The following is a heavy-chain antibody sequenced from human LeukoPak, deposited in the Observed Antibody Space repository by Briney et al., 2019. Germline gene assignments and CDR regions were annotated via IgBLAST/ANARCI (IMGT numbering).Heavy chain of an antibody. D-gene: IGHD5-18*01. CDR1: GGTFSSAA. CDR2: FIPLLGTA. Sequence: SEKVSCKASGGTFSSAAINWVRQAPGHGLEWMGGFIPLLGTANYAQRFQGRFTITTDESTSTAYMDLSSLRSDDTAVYYCARGLWIQECEYWGQGTPVTVSS. V-gene: IGHV1-69*05. CDR3: ARGLWIQECEY. J-gene: IGHJ4*02.